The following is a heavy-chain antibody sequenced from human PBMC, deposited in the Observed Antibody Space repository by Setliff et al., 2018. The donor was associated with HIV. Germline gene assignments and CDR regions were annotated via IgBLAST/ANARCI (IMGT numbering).Heavy chain of an antibody. Sequence: GGSLRLSCAASGFTFSSYSMNWVRQAPGKWLEWVSSISSSSSYIFYADSVKGRFTISRDNAKNSLYLQMNSLRAEDTAVYYCARDPYYYDSSGYGPRAFDIWGQGTMVTVSS. CDR2: ISSSSSYI. D-gene: IGHD3-22*01. CDR1: GFTFSSYS. CDR3: ARDPYYYDSSGYGPRAFDI. J-gene: IGHJ3*02. V-gene: IGHV3-21*01.